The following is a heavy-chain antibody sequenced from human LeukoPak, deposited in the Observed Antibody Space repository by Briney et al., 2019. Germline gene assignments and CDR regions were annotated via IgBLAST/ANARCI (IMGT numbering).Heavy chain of an antibody. V-gene: IGHV4-59*01. CDR3: GRGRRWDSSTDRTPIES. Sequence: PSETLSLPCTVSGGSTHHYLERWLREPPGRAVEWIGYVFYSENPNHHPYRKCRVTMSAGRSRNQSSLDLRSVTAADTAVYCCGRGRRWDSSTDRTPIESWGQGNLVSVSS. CDR2: VFYSENP. D-gene: IGHD6-13*01. CDR1: GGSTHHYL. J-gene: IGHJ4*02.